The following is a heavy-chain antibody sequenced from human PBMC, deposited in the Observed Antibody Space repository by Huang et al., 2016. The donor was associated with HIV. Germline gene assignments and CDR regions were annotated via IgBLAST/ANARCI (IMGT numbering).Heavy chain of an antibody. CDR3: ARVSRATAAGFAFDI. CDR2: IIHHWGTT. Sequence: QVQLVQSGAEVKKPGYSVKVSCKASADTFSSYAITWVRQAPGQGLEWRGGIIHHWGTTDSAQKCQDRGTITADESTNTAYMELSSLRSEDTAVYFCARVSRATAAGFAFDIWGQGTMVTVSS. CDR1: ADTFSSYA. J-gene: IGHJ3*02. V-gene: IGHV1-69*13. D-gene: IGHD2-15*01.